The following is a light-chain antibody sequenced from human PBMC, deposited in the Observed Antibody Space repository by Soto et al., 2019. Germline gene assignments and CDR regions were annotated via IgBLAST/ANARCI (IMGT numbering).Light chain of an antibody. J-gene: IGKJ4*01. V-gene: IGKV2-28*01. CDR1: QSLLHSNGYNY. Sequence: DIVMTQSPLSLPVTPGEPASISCRSSQSLLHSNGYNYLDWYLQKPGQSPQLLIYLGSNRASGARDRFSGSGSGTDFTLNISRMEAEDVGVYYCMQALQTPTFGGGTKVEIK. CDR3: MQALQTPT. CDR2: LGS.